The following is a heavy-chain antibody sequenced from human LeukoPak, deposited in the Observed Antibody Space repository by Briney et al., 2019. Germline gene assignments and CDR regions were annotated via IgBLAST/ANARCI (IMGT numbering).Heavy chain of an antibody. J-gene: IGHJ3*02. CDR3: ARDGYSGSYYYAFDI. CDR1: GGSISSCY. CDR2: IYTSGST. D-gene: IGHD1-26*01. Sequence: SETLSLTCTVSGGSISSCYWSWIRQPAGKGLEWIGRIYTSGSTNYNPSLKSRVTMSVDTSKNQFSLKLSSVTAADTAVYYCARDGYSGSYYYAFDIWGQGTMVTVTS. V-gene: IGHV4-4*07.